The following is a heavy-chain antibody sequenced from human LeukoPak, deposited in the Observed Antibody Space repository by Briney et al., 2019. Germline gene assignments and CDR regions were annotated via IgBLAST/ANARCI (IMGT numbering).Heavy chain of an antibody. V-gene: IGHV3-23*01. CDR2: ISGSGGST. D-gene: IGHD3-3*01. J-gene: IGHJ4*02. CDR1: GFTFSSYA. Sequence: GGSLRLSXAASGFTFSSYAMSWVRQAPGKGLEWVSAISGSGGSTYYADSVKGRFTISRDNSKNTLYLQMNSLRAEDTAVYYCATQPDFWSGYSDDYWGQGTLVTVSS. CDR3: ATQPDFWSGYSDDY.